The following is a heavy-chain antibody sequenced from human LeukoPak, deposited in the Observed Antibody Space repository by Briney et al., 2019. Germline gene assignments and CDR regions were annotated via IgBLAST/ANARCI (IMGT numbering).Heavy chain of an antibody. Sequence: SETLSLTCTVSGGSISSGGYYWSWIRQPPGKGLEWIGYIYHSGSTYYNPSLKSRVTISVDTSKNQFSLKLSSVTAADTAVYYCARVPQGGYYSNWFDPWGQGTLVTVSS. CDR1: GGSISSGGYY. CDR3: ARVPQGGYYSNWFDP. J-gene: IGHJ5*02. CDR2: IYHSGST. D-gene: IGHD3-22*01. V-gene: IGHV4-30-2*01.